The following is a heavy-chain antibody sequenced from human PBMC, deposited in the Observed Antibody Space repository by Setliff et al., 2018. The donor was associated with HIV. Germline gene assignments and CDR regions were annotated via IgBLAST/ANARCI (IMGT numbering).Heavy chain of an antibody. D-gene: IGHD3-22*01. CDR3: AREHYEGSGWGAFDI. CDR1: YGSIDTGAYY. CDR2: IYTPVRP. J-gene: IGHJ3*02. V-gene: IGHV4-61*09. Sequence: SETLSLTCTVSYGSIDTGAYYWSWIRQPTGKGLEWIGHIYTPVRPNYNPSLESRLTISIDTSKNQFSLKLTSVTAEDTAVYYCAREHYEGSGWGAFDIWGQGTMVTVSS.